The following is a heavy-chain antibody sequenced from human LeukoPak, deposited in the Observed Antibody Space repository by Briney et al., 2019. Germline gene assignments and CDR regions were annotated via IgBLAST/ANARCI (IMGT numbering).Heavy chain of an antibody. V-gene: IGHV3-7*01. Sequence: GGSLRLFCAASGFTFSRYWMIWVRQTPGKGLVGVAIILQDGSENHYVACVKGRFNISRDNAKNSVYLQMNGLRAEDTAVYYCARAGAYSSSSPAGLWGQGTLVTVSS. CDR1: GFTFSRYW. CDR2: ILQDGSEN. J-gene: IGHJ4*02. CDR3: ARAGAYSSSSPAGL. D-gene: IGHD6-6*01.